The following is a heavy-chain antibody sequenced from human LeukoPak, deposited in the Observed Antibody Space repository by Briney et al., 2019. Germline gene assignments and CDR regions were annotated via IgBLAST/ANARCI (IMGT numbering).Heavy chain of an antibody. D-gene: IGHD1-26*01. CDR2: ISGSGGST. J-gene: IGHJ4*02. CDR1: GFTFSSYA. CDR3: AKHSYSGSYSYYFDY. Sequence: PGRSLRLSCAASGFTFSSYAMSWVRQAPGKGLEWVSAISGSGGSTYYADSVKGRFTISRDNSKNSLYLQMNSLRAEDTAVYYCAKHSYSGSYSYYFDYWGQGTLVTVSS. V-gene: IGHV3-23*01.